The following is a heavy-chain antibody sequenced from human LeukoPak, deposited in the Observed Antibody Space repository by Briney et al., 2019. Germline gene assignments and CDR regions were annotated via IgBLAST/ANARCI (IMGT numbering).Heavy chain of an antibody. Sequence: GGSLRLSCAASGLTFTNNWMTWVRQAPGKGLEWVANINQDGSEIYYVDSVKGRFTISRDNAKNSLYLQMNSLRAEDTAVYYCARGRRAVSWGQGTLVTVSS. CDR3: ARGRRAVS. CDR2: INQDGSEI. V-gene: IGHV3-7*01. J-gene: IGHJ5*02. CDR1: GLTFTNNW.